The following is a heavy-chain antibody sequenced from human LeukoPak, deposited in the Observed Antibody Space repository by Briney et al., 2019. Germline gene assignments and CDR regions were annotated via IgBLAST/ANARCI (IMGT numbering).Heavy chain of an antibody. CDR3: AKSMSGSYYGSFLDY. Sequence: PGGSLRLSCAASGFTFDDYAMHWVRQAPGKGLEWVSGISWNSGSIGYADSVKGRFTIPRDNAKNSLYLQMNSLRAEDTALYYCAKSMSGSYYGSFLDYWGQGTLVTVSS. V-gene: IGHV3-9*01. D-gene: IGHD1-26*01. J-gene: IGHJ4*02. CDR2: ISWNSGSI. CDR1: GFTFDDYA.